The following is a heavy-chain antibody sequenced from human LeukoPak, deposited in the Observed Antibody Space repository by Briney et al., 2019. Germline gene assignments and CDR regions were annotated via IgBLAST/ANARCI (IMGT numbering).Heavy chain of an antibody. V-gene: IGHV3-66*01. CDR1: GFTVSSNY. D-gene: IGHD3-9*01. Sequence: PGGSLRLSCAASGFTVSSNYMSWVRQAPGKGLEWVSVIYSGGSTYYADSVKGRFTISRDNSKNTLYLQMNSLRAEDTAVYYCARDGVLRYFDWSTTYYFDYWGQGTLVTVSS. CDR3: ARDGVLRYFDWSTTYYFDY. J-gene: IGHJ4*02. CDR2: IYSGGST.